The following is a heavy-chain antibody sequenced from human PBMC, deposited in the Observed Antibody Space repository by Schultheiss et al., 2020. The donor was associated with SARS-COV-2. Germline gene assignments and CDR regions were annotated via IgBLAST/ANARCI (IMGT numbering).Heavy chain of an antibody. CDR3: ASPIAVAGGFDY. CDR1: GGSISSINW. V-gene: IGHV4-4*02. Sequence: SETLSLTCTVSGGSISSINWWNWVRQSPGKGLEWIGEIYHSGSTNYNPSLKSRVTISIDKSKNQFSLKLTSVTAADTAVYYCASPIAVAGGFDYWGQGTLVTVS. CDR2: IYHSGST. D-gene: IGHD6-19*01. J-gene: IGHJ4*02.